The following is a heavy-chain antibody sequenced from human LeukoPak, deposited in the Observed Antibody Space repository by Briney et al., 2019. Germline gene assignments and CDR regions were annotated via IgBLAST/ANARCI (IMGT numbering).Heavy chain of an antibody. CDR2: IIPIFGTA. CDR3: ARGPGYCSSTSCYTVWFDP. CDR1: GGTFISYA. V-gene: IGHV1-69*05. D-gene: IGHD2-2*02. J-gene: IGHJ5*02. Sequence: GSSVKVSCKASGGTFISYAISWVRQAPGQGLEWMGGIIPIFGTANYAQKFQGRVTITTDESTSTAYMELSSLRSEDTAVYYCARGPGYCSSTSCYTVWFDPWGQGALVSVSS.